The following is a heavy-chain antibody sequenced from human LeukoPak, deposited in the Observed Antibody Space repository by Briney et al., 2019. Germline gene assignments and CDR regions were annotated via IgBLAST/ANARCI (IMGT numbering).Heavy chain of an antibody. J-gene: IGHJ5*02. CDR3: SRALGRRWDSSLSS. CDR2: ISYDGSVE. CDR1: GFTFSNYA. D-gene: IGHD1-26*01. Sequence: GRSLRLSCAASGFTFSNYAMHWVRQAPGKGLEWVALISYDGSVEKSAASVKGRFTISRDNSKNTLYLQMNRLRIEETAVYYFSRALGRRWDSSLSSWGQGTLVPVSS. V-gene: IGHV3-30*04.